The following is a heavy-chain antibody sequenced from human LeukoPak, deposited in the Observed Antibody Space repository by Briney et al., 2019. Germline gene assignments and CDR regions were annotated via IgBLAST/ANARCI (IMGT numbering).Heavy chain of an antibody. CDR2: ISHDGSNK. CDR1: GFIFSNYA. J-gene: IGHJ4*02. CDR3: MTAAGYNFGQY. Sequence: GGSLRLSCAASGFIFSNYAMHWVRKAPGKGLEWVAVISHDGSNKNYADSVKGRVTISRDNSKNTLYLQMNSLRAEDTAIYYCMTAAGYNFGQYWGQGTLVTVSS. D-gene: IGHD5-18*01. V-gene: IGHV3-30*04.